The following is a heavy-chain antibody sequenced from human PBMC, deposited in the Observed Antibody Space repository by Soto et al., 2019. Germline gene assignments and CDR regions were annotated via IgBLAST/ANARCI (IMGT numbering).Heavy chain of an antibody. CDR3: AIAPWNLAHTHYFDF. J-gene: IGHJ4*02. D-gene: IGHD1-1*01. Sequence: QVQLVESGGGVVQPGRSLRLSCAASGFIFSSYAMHWVRQAPGKGLEWVAVISSDGSNRYYADSVGGRFTISRDNSENTVYLHMSSLTGDDTAVFYCAIAPWNLAHTHYFDFWGQGTLVTVSS. CDR1: GFIFSSYA. V-gene: IGHV3-30-3*01. CDR2: ISSDGSNR.